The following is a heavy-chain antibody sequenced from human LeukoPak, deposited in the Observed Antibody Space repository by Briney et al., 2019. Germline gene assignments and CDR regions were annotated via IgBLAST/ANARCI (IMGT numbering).Heavy chain of an antibody. CDR3: ARDSTLYYFDY. CDR2: IYSGGST. V-gene: IGHV3-66*02. Sequence: GGSLRLSCAASGFTVSSNYMSWVRQAPGKGLEWVSVIYSGGSTYYADSVKGRFTISRDNSKNTLYLQMNGLRAEDTAVYYCARDSTLYYFDYWGQGTLVTVSS. D-gene: IGHD2/OR15-2a*01. J-gene: IGHJ4*02. CDR1: GFTVSSNY.